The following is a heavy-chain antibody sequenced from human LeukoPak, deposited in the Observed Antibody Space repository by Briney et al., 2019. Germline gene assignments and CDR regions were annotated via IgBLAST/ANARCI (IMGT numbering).Heavy chain of an antibody. V-gene: IGHV3-23*01. Sequence: GGPLSLSFKASGFTFRSYAMRWVRQAQGRGREGASAISGSGAKTYYADSVKGRFTISRDNSRNTLYLQMNSLRVEDTAVYYCAQGDSYYDFLLSVWGQGTMVTVSS. CDR2: ISGSGAKT. CDR1: GFTFRSYA. D-gene: IGHD3-3*01. CDR3: AQGDSYYDFLLSV. J-gene: IGHJ3*01.